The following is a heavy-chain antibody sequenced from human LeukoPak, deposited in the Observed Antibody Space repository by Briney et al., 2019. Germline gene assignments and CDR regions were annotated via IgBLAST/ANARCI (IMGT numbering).Heavy chain of an antibody. CDR1: GGTFSSYA. CDR2: IIPIFGTA. J-gene: IGHJ5*02. CDR3: ARDSGYYDSSGYYPDWFDP. D-gene: IGHD3-22*01. V-gene: IGHV1-69*05. Sequence: ASVKVSCKASGGTFSSYAISWVRQAPGQGLEWMGRIIPIFGTANYAQKFQGRVTITTDESTSTAYMELSSLRSEDTAVYYCARDSGYYDSSGYYPDWFDPWGQGTLVTVSS.